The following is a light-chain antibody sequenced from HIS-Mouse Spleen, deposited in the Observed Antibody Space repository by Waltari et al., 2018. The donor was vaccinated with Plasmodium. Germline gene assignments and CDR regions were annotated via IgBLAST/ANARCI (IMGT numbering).Light chain of an antibody. CDR3: SSYAGSNNLV. J-gene: IGLJ2*01. V-gene: IGLV2-8*01. CDR2: EVS. Sequence: QSDLAQPPSASGSPGPSVTISCTGTSSDVWGYNYVSWYKQHPGKAPKLMIYEVSKRPSGVPDRFSGSKSGNTASLTVSGLQAEDEADYYCSSYAGSNNLVFGGGTKLTVL. CDR1: SSDVWGYNY.